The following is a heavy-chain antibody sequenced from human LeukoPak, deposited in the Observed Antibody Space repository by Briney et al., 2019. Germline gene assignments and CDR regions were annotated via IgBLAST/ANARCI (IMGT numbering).Heavy chain of an antibody. CDR2: ISAYSGHT. CDR3: ARVAGGYSYGYEDY. Sequence: ASVKVSCKASGYTFTSNGISWVRQAPGQGLEWMGWISAYSGHTNYARGLQGRVTMTTDTAARTAYMELRSLRSDDTAMYYCARVAGGYSYGYEDYWGQGTLVTVSS. V-gene: IGHV1-18*01. J-gene: IGHJ4*02. D-gene: IGHD5-18*01. CDR1: GYTFTSNG.